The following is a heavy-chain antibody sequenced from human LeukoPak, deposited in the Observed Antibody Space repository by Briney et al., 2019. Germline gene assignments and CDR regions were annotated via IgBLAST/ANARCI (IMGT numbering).Heavy chain of an antibody. D-gene: IGHD5-24*01. CDR1: GFTFSTYS. V-gene: IGHV3-21*01. J-gene: IGHJ4*02. CDR2: ISGSGSYI. CDR3: AMATDSYQFDY. Sequence: TGGSLSLSCAASGFTFSTYSMNWVRQAPGKGLKWVSYISGSGSYIYYADSVKGRFTISRDNGKNSLYLQMNSLRAEDTAVYYCAMATDSYQFDYWGQGTLVTVSS.